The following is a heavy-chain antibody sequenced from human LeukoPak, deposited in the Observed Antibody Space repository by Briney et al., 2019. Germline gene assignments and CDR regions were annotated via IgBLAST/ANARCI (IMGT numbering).Heavy chain of an antibody. J-gene: IGHJ4*02. Sequence: SETLSLTCAVYGGSFSGYSWSWIRQPPGKGLEWIGEINHSGSTNYNPSLKSRVTISVDTSKNQFSLKLSSVTAADTAVYYCARGGSGSYPPPLRYWGQGTLVTVSS. CDR1: GGSFSGYS. V-gene: IGHV4-34*01. CDR2: INHSGST. D-gene: IGHD1-26*01. CDR3: ARGGSGSYPPPLRY.